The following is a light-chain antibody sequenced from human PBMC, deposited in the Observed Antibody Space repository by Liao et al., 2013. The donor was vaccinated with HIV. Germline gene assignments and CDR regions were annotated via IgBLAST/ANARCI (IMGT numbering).Light chain of an antibody. Sequence: SYELTQPPSVSVFPGQTASITCSGDDLGSKYVCWYQQRPGQSPILVIFQDKKRPSGIPARFSGFNSGNTASLTISGTQAVDEADYYCQAWDRNTAIFGGGTKLTVL. CDR2: QDK. CDR3: QAWDRNTAI. J-gene: IGLJ2*01. CDR1: DLGSKY. V-gene: IGLV3-1*01.